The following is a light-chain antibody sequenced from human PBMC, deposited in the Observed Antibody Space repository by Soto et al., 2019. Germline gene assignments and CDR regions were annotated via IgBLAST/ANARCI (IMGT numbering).Light chain of an antibody. V-gene: IGKV3-20*01. CDR2: GAS. Sequence: EIVLTQSPGTLSLSPGERATLSCRASQSVSSSYLAWYQQKPGQAPRLLIYGASSRATGIPDRFSGSGSGTDFTLIISRLEPEDFAVYYCQQYGSWITFGPGTKVDIK. J-gene: IGKJ3*01. CDR1: QSVSSSY. CDR3: QQYGSWIT.